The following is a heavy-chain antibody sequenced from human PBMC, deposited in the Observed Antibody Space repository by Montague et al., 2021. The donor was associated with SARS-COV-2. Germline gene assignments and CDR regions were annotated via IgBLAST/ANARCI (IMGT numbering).Heavy chain of an antibody. CDR1: GFSLSTSGMR. CDR3: ARSYYDILTAYYTPFDY. Sequence: PALVKPTQTLTLTCTFSGFSLSTSGMRASWIRQPPGKALEWLARIDWXDDKFYSTSLKTRPTISKDTSKNQVVLTMTNMDPVDTATYYCARSYYDILTAYYTPFDYWGQATLVTVSS. D-gene: IGHD3-9*01. J-gene: IGHJ4*02. V-gene: IGHV2-70*04. CDR2: IDWXDDK.